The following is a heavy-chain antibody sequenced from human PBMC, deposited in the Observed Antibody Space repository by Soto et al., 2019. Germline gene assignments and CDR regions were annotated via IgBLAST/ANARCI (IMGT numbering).Heavy chain of an antibody. CDR2: INPNSGGT. Sequence: ASVKVSCKASGYTFTGYYMHWVRQAPGQGLEWMGWINPNSGGTNYAQKFQGWVTMTRDTSISTAYMELSRLRSDDTAVYYCARGSLLRFLEWLPPDSGMDVWAQGTTVPVSS. J-gene: IGHJ6*02. CDR3: ARGSLLRFLEWLPPDSGMDV. D-gene: IGHD3-3*01. V-gene: IGHV1-2*04. CDR1: GYTFTGYY.